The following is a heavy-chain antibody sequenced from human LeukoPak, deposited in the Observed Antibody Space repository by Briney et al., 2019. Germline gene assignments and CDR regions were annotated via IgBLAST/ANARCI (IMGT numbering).Heavy chain of an antibody. Sequence: GGSLRLSCAASGFTFSSYSMNWVRQAPGKGLEWVSYISSSSSTIYYADSVKGRFTISRDNSKNTLYLQMNSLRAEDTAVYYCAKDEWYYYDSSGYFSYWGQGTLVTVSS. D-gene: IGHD3-22*01. CDR3: AKDEWYYYDSSGYFSY. CDR1: GFTFSSYS. V-gene: IGHV3-48*01. CDR2: ISSSSSTI. J-gene: IGHJ4*02.